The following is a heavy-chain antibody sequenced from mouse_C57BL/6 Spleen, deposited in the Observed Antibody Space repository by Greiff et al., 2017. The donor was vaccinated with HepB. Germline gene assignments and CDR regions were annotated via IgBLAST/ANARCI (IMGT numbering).Heavy chain of an antibody. J-gene: IGHJ1*03. V-gene: IGHV14-4*01. CDR2: IDPENGDT. Sequence: VQLKQSGAELVRPGASVKLSCTASGFNIKDDYMHWVKQRPEQGLEWIGWIDPENGDTEYASKFQGKATITADTSSNTAYLQLSSLTSEDTAVYYCTRYYSNWYFDVWGTGTTVTVSS. CDR1: GFNIKDDY. D-gene: IGHD2-5*01. CDR3: TRYYSNWYFDV.